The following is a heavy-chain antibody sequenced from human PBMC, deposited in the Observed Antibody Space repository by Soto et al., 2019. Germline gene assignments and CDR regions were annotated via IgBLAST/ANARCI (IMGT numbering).Heavy chain of an antibody. D-gene: IGHD1-20*01. CDR2: IDPYDTGI. CDR1: GFTFSGDW. J-gene: IGHJ4*02. CDR3: TRVTFGARDY. V-gene: IGHV3-74*01. Sequence: EVQLVESGRGLVQPGGSLRLSCRDSGFTFSGDWMHWVRQAPGKGLDWVSRIDPYDTGISYADSVKGRFTISRDNAKSTLYLHMNSLRPEDTAVYYCTRVTFGARDYWGQGTLVTVSS.